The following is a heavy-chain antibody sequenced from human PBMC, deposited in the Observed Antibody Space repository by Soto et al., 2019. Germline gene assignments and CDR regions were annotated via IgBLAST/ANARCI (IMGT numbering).Heavy chain of an antibody. J-gene: IGHJ6*02. V-gene: IGHV4-39*01. CDR2: IYYSGST. CDR3: ARLKRGYSFWGYYYYGMDV. CDR1: GGSISSSSYY. D-gene: IGHD5-18*01. Sequence: TLSLTCTVSGGSISSSSYYWGWIRQPPGKGLEWIGSIYYSGSTYYNPSLKSRVTISVDTSKNQFSLKLSSVTAADTAVYYCARLKRGYSFWGYYYYGMDVWGQGTTVTVSS.